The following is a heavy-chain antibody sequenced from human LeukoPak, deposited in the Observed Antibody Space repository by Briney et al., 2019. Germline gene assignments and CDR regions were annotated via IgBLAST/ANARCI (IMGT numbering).Heavy chain of an antibody. J-gene: IGHJ4*02. CDR1: GYTFTGYY. D-gene: IGHD5-18*01. V-gene: IGHV1-69*04. CDR2: IIPILGIA. Sequence: SVKVSCKASGYTFTGYYMHWVRQAPGQGLEWMGRIIPILGIANYAQKFQGRVTITADKSTSTAYMELSSLRSEDTAVYYCARDHYGGYSYGLIDYWGQGTLVTVSS. CDR3: ARDHYGGYSYGLIDY.